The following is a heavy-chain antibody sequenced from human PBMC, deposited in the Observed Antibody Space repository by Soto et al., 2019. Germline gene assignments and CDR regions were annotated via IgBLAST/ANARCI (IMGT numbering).Heavy chain of an antibody. CDR1: VGSISTSSYY. D-gene: IGHD6-6*01. J-gene: IGHJ5*02. CDR3: ATPKYSSSGWFDP. CDR2: IYYSGST. Sequence: SEYLSLTCTVSVGSISTSSYYWCWIRQPPGKGLEWIGSIYYSGSTYYNPSLKSRVTISVDTSKNQFSLKLSSVTAADTAVYYCATPKYSSSGWFDPSGQGTLVTVSA. V-gene: IGHV4-39*01.